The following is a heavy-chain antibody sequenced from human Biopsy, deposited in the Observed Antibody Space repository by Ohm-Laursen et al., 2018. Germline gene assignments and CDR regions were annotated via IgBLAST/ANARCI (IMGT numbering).Heavy chain of an antibody. CDR3: AKAGQTSGEYVVPRRFDS. V-gene: IGHV1-2*02. J-gene: IGHJ4*02. Sequence: ATVKVSCKASGYTFTGYHVHWVRQAPGQGLGRIGWITAKTGATNYAQKFQGRVTITADRSTTTAYIELSGLTSEDTAIYYCAKAGQTSGEYVVPRRFDSWGQGTRVTVSS. CDR2: ITAKTGAT. D-gene: IGHD2-15*01. CDR1: GYTFTGYH.